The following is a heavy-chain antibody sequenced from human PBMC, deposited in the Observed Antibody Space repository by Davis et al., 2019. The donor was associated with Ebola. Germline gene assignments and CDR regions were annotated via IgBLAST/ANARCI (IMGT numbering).Heavy chain of an antibody. CDR3: ARDHSPYGSASYYYYYGMDV. D-gene: IGHD3-10*01. J-gene: IGHJ6*02. CDR2: IYDSRST. Sequence: PPETLSLTCTVSARSTSIGDYYCSWIRQPPGKGLEWIGYIYDSRSTHYNPSPKTRLTISVHTSKNQFSLKLSSVTAADTAVYYCARDHSPYGSASYYYYYGMDVWGQGTTVTVSS. CDR1: ARSTSIGDYY. V-gene: IGHV4-30-4*01.